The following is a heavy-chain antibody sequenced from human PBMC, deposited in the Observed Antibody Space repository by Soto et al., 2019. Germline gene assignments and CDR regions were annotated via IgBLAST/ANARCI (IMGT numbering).Heavy chain of an antibody. D-gene: IGHD3-22*01. J-gene: IGHJ4*02. CDR1: GYIFTNYY. CDR3: VRDPSSGYRSFDY. CDR2: INLSADRT. Sequence: ASVKVSCKASGYIFTNYYIHWVRQAPGQGLECMGIINLSADRTSYAQKFQGRFTVTMDTSTSTVYMELGSLRSEDTAVYYCVRDPSSGYRSFDYWGQGTLVTVSS. V-gene: IGHV1-46*03.